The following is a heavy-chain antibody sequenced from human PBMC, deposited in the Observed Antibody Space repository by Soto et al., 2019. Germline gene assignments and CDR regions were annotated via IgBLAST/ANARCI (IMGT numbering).Heavy chain of an antibody. CDR3: ARARAVAASEYFQH. J-gene: IGHJ1*01. V-gene: IGHV1-69*02. Sequence: QVQLVQSGAEVKKPGSSVKVSCKASGGTFSSYTISWVRQAPGQGLEWMGRIIPILGIANYAQKFQGRVTITADKSTSAAYMELSSLRSEDTAVYYCARARAVAASEYFQHWGQGTLVTVSS. CDR2: IIPILGIA. CDR1: GGTFSSYT. D-gene: IGHD6-19*01.